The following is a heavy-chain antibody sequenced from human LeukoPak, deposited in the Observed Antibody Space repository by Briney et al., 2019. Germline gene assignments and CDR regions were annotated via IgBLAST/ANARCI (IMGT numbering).Heavy chain of an antibody. Sequence: PGGSLRLSCAASGFTFSSYAMSWVRQAPGKGLEWVSYVSQSGTTIHYADSVKGRFTFSRDNGKNSLYLQMNRLRAEDTAVYYCAREGHTYGSDYWGQGTLVTVSS. V-gene: IGHV3-48*04. D-gene: IGHD3-10*01. CDR1: GFTFSSYA. CDR2: VSQSGTTI. CDR3: AREGHTYGSDY. J-gene: IGHJ4*02.